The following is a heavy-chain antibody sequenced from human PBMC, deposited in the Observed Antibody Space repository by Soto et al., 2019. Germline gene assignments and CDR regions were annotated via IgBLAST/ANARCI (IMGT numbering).Heavy chain of an antibody. CDR1: GGTFSSYA. J-gene: IGHJ4*02. CDR2: IIPIFGTA. Sequence: GASVKVSCKASGGTFSSYAISWVRQAPGQGLEWMGGIIPIFGTANYAQKFQGRVTITADESTSTAYMELSSLRSEDTAVYYCAREPRDGYNMYYFDYWGQGTLVTV. CDR3: AREPRDGYNMYYFDY. V-gene: IGHV1-69*13. D-gene: IGHD5-12*01.